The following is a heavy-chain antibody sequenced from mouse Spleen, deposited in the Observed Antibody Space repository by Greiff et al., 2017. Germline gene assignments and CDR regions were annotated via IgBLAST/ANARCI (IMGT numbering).Heavy chain of an antibody. Sequence: EVMLVESGGGLVKPGGSLKLSCAASGFTFSDYGMHWVRQAPEKGLEWVAYISSGSSTIYYADTVKGRFTISRDNAKNTLFLQMTSLRSEDTAMYYCARPGYYGSSHYWYFDVWGAGTTVTVSS. CDR3: ARPGYYGSSHYWYFDV. V-gene: IGHV5-17*01. CDR2: ISSGSSTI. D-gene: IGHD1-1*01. J-gene: IGHJ1*01. CDR1: GFTFSDYG.